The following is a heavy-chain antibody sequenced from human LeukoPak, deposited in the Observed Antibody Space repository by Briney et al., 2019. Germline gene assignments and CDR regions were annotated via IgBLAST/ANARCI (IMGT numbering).Heavy chain of an antibody. V-gene: IGHV4-59*01. CDR2: IYYSGST. CDR3: ARDSSTMNDAFDI. D-gene: IGHD2-2*01. J-gene: IGHJ3*02. CDR1: GGSISSYY. Sequence: RSSETLSLTCTVSGGSISSYYWSWIRQPPGKGLEWIGYIYYSGSTNYNPSLKSRVTISVDTSKNQFSLKLSSVTAADTAVYYCARDSSTMNDAFDIWGQGTMVTVSS.